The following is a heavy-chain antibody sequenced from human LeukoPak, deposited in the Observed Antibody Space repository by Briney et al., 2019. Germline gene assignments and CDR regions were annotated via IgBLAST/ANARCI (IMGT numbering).Heavy chain of an antibody. V-gene: IGHV1-2*02. CDR1: GYSFTGHY. D-gene: IGHD3-10*01. CDR2: INPNSGET. Sequence: ASVKVSCKTSGYSFTGHYMHWVRQAPGQGLEWMGLINPNSGETDYAKKFQGRVTMTRDTSISTAYMELSRLASDDTAVYYCARAGTFYYGSGSYFLLTWIDPWGQGTLVTVSS. J-gene: IGHJ5*02. CDR3: ARAGTFYYGSGSYFLLTWIDP.